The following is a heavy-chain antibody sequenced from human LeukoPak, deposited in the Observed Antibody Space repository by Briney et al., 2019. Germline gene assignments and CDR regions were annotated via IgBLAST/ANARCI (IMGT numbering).Heavy chain of an antibody. V-gene: IGHV4-39*07. CDR2: IYYSGST. CDR3: ARGRAADY. CDR1: GVSISSSSYY. J-gene: IGHJ4*02. Sequence: SETLSLTCTVSGVSISSSSYYWGWIRQPPGKGLEWIGSIYYSGSTYYNPSLKSRVSISVDTSKNQFSLKLSSVTAADTAVYYCARGRAADYWGQGTLVTVSS. D-gene: IGHD6-25*01.